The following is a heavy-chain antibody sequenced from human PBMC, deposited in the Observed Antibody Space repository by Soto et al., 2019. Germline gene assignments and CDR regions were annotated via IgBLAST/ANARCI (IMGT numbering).Heavy chain of an antibody. J-gene: IGHJ4*02. Sequence: EVQLVESGGGLIQPGGSLRLTCATSGFVVDRNYMHWVRQAPGKGVEWVSVMYSDGKTHYVESVNDRFTISRDNSKNTVFLPMKGLRAEDTAVYFCARSPYCGTECNSGYLDFWGQGSLVTVSS. V-gene: IGHV3-53*01. CDR2: MYSDGKT. CDR1: GFVVDRNY. D-gene: IGHD2-21*01. CDR3: ARSPYCGTECNSGYLDF.